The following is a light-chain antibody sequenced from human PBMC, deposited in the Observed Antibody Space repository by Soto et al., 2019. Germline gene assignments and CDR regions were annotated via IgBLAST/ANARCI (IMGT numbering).Light chain of an antibody. J-gene: IGKJ4*01. CDR1: QSVISNY. Sequence: EIKLTQSPGTLSLSPGERATLSCRASQSVISNYLAWYQVKPGQAPRLFIYGASIRATGIPHRFTGSGSGSDFTLTITKLEPEDFAMYYCQQYGSSPLSFGGGTKVAI. CDR3: QQYGSSPLS. V-gene: IGKV3-20*01. CDR2: GAS.